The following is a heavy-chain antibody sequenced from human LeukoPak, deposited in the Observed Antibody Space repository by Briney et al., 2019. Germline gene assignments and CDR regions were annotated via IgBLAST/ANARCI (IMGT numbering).Heavy chain of an antibody. Sequence: GVSLRLSCTASGFSFSSFAMHWVRQPPGKGLEWVAVIWHDGEKIFYADSVRGRFAISKDTSKNTLYLQMNSLRVDDTAIYYCSRPRYSGSYYPFDSWGQGTLVTVSS. CDR1: GFSFSSFA. D-gene: IGHD1-26*01. CDR2: IWHDGEKI. CDR3: SRPRYSGSYYPFDS. J-gene: IGHJ4*02. V-gene: IGHV3-33*01.